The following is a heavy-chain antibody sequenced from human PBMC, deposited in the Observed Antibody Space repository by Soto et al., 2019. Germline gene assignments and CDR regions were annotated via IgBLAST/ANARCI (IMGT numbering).Heavy chain of an antibody. CDR2: IKQDGSEK. D-gene: IGHD6-25*01. CDR3: ARVYGIAAEGGYFDY. Sequence: PVGSLRLSCAASGFTFSSYWMSWVRQAPGKGLEWVANIKQDGSEKYYVDSVKGRFTISRDNAKNSLYLQMNSLRAEDTAVYYCARVYGIAAEGGYFDYWGQGTLVTVSS. J-gene: IGHJ4*02. V-gene: IGHV3-7*01. CDR1: GFTFSSYW.